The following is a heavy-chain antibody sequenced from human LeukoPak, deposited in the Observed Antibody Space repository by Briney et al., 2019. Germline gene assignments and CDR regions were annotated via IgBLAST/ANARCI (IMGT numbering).Heavy chain of an antibody. CDR3: ARDLDYYDSSGYYKYYYYGMDV. V-gene: IGHV6-1*01. D-gene: IGHD3-22*01. J-gene: IGHJ6*02. CDR1: GDSVSSNSAA. CDR2: TYYRSKWYN. Sequence: SQTLSLTCAISGDSVSSNSAAWNWIRQSPSRGLEWLGRTYYRSKWYNDYAGSVKSRITINPDTSKNQFSLQLNSVTPEDTAVYYCARDLDYYDSSGYYKYYYYGMDVWGQGTTVTVSS.